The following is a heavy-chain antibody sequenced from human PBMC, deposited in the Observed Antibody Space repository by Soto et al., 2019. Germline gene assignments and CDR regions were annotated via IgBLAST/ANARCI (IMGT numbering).Heavy chain of an antibody. V-gene: IGHV3-23*05. CDR2: IYSGGST. Sequence: EVQLLESGGGLVQPGGSLRLSCAASGFTFSSYAMSWVRQAPGKGLEWVSAIYSGGSTYYADSVKGRFTISRDNSKNTLYLQMNSLRAEDTAVYYCASRLTAMVKWGQGTLVTVSS. J-gene: IGHJ4*02. D-gene: IGHD5-18*01. CDR3: ASRLTAMVK. CDR1: GFTFSSYA.